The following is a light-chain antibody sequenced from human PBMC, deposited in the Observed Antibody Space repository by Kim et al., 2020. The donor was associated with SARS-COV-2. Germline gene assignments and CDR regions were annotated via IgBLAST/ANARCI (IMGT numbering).Light chain of an antibody. Sequence: SPWERATLSCRASQSVSSSSLAWYQQKPGQAPRLLIYGASSRATGIPDRFSGSGSGTDFTLTISRLEPEDFAVYYCQQYGSSPRTFGQGTKVDIK. J-gene: IGKJ1*01. CDR1: QSVSSSS. CDR3: QQYGSSPRT. CDR2: GAS. V-gene: IGKV3-20*01.